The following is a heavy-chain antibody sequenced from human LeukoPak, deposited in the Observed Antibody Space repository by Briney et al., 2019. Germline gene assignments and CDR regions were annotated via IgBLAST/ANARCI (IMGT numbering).Heavy chain of an antibody. J-gene: IGHJ4*02. Sequence: ASVKVSCNAFGYTFTSYYIHWVRQAPGQGLEWLGIINPSSGGTMYAQKFQGRVTMTRDTSTTTVYMELSSLRSEDAAVYYCARGLVVPAAMEGNFDYWGQGTLVTVSS. V-gene: IGHV1-46*01. D-gene: IGHD2-2*01. CDR1: GYTFTSYY. CDR2: INPSSGGT. CDR3: ARGLVVPAAMEGNFDY.